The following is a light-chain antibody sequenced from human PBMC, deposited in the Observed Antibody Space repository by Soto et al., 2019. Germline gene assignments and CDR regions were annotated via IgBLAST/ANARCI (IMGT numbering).Light chain of an antibody. CDR2: GAS. Sequence: EIVLTQSPGTLSLSPVERATLSGRASQSVSSSYLAWYQQKPGQAPRLLIYGASSRATGIPDRFSGSGSGTDFTLTISRLEPEDFAVYYCQQYGSSLITFGQGTRLEIK. V-gene: IGKV3-20*01. CDR1: QSVSSSY. J-gene: IGKJ5*01. CDR3: QQYGSSLIT.